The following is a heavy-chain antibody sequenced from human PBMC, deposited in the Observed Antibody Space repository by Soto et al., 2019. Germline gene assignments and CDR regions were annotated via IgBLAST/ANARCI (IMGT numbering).Heavy chain of an antibody. J-gene: IGHJ4*02. CDR2: IYYSGST. Sequence: QVQLQESGPGLVKPSETLSLTYTVSGGSISSYYWSWIRQPPGKGLEWIGYIYYSGSTNYNPSLKSRVTISVDTSKNQFSLKLSSVTAADTAVYYCARRYAGNFDYWGQGTLVTVSS. V-gene: IGHV4-59*01. CDR1: GGSISSYY. D-gene: IGHD2-8*01. CDR3: ARRYAGNFDY.